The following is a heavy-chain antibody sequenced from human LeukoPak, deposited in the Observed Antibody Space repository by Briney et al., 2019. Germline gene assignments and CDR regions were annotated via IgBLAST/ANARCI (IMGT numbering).Heavy chain of an antibody. V-gene: IGHV1-69*01. CDR2: IIPIFGTA. D-gene: IGHD4-23*01. J-gene: IGHJ2*01. Sequence: SVKVSCKASGGTFSSYAISWVRQAPGQGLEWMGGIIPIFGTANYAQKFQGRVTITADESTSTAYMELRSLRSEDTAVYYCARATGNSDHSPQEPIDLYFDLWGRGTLVTVSS. CDR3: ARATGNSDHSPQEPIDLYFDL. CDR1: GGTFSSYA.